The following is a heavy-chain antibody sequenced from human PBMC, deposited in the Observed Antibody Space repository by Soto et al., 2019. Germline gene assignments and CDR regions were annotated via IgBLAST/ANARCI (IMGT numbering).Heavy chain of an antibody. Sequence: PGVSLRLSCGGSGFTFNRYAMSWVRQAPGKGLEWVSSISGSGGGTYYADSVKGRFAIPRDNSNNKLYLHMNTVRADDTATYFFATESGRAVSNLFDKWG. J-gene: IGHJ4*01. D-gene: IGHD1-26*01. V-gene: IGHV3-23*01. CDR1: GFTFNRYA. CDR2: ISGSGGGT. CDR3: ATESGRAVSNLFDK.